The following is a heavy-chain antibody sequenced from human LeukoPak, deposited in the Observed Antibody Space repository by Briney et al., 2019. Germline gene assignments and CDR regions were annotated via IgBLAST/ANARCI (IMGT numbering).Heavy chain of an antibody. J-gene: IGHJ4*02. D-gene: IGHD1-26*01. CDR3: ARVRVEGWDYFVY. V-gene: IGHV1-2*02. CDR2: INPNSGGT. Sequence: SVKVSCKGSGYTFTGYYMHWVRQAPGQGLEWMGWINPNSGGTNYAQKFQGRVTMTRDTAIRTAYMEVRRLRSDDTAVYYCARVRVEGWDYFVYWGQGTLVTVSS. CDR1: GYTFTGYY.